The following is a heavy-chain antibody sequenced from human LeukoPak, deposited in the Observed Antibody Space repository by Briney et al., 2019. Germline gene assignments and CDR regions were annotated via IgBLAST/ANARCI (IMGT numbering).Heavy chain of an antibody. CDR3: ARGAVGGSLDY. CDR2: INLNSGGT. D-gene: IGHD6-19*01. J-gene: IGHJ4*02. V-gene: IGHV1-2*02. CDR1: GGTFSNYA. Sequence: VASVKVSCKASGGTFSNYAISWVRQAPGQGLEWMGWINLNSGGTNYAHKFHGRVTMTRDTSISTAYMELSRLRSDDTDVYYCARGAVGGSLDYWGQGTLVTVSS.